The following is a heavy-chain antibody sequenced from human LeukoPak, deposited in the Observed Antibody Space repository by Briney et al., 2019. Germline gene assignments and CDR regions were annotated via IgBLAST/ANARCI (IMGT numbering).Heavy chain of an antibody. V-gene: IGHV3-30-3*01. CDR3: ARGGVVVVAATPDWFDP. D-gene: IGHD2-15*01. CDR2: ISHDGSNK. CDR1: GFTFSSYA. J-gene: IGHJ5*02. Sequence: GGSLRLSCAASGFTFSSYAMHWVRQAPGKGLEWVAVISHDGSNKYYADSVKGRFTISRDNSKNTLYLQMNSLRAEDTAVYYCARGGVVVVAATPDWFDPWGQGTLVTVSS.